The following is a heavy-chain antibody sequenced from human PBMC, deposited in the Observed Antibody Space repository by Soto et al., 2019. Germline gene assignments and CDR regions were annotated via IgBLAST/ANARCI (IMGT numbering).Heavy chain of an antibody. CDR2: IIPIFGTA. D-gene: IGHD2-2*02. CDR1: GGTFSSYA. V-gene: IGHV1-69*13. J-gene: IGHJ5*02. CDR3: ARDVVPAAIAHVDNWFDP. Sequence: GASVKVSCKASGGTFSSYAISWVRQAPGQGLEWMGGIIPIFGTANYAQKFQGRVTITADESTSTAYMELSSLRSEDTAVYYCARDVVPAAIAHVDNWFDPWGQGTLVTVSS.